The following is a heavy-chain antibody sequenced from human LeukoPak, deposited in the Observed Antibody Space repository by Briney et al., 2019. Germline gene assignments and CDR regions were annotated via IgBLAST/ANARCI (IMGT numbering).Heavy chain of an antibody. CDR2: ITSSGSTI. J-gene: IGHJ4*02. CDR3: ARELNWNLDY. Sequence: GSLRLSCAASGFTFSDYYMNWIRQAPGKGLEWVSYITSSGSTIYYAGPVKGRFTISRDNAKSSLYLQMNSLRAEDTAVYYCARELNWNLDYWGQGTLVTVSS. V-gene: IGHV3-11*04. D-gene: IGHD1-1*01. CDR1: GFTFSDYY.